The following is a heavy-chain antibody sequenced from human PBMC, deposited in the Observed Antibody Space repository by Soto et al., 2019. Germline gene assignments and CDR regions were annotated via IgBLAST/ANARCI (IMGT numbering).Heavy chain of an antibody. CDR3: ASRQCHGVVVAALIQVYGMDV. CDR1: GGSFGGYF. CDR2: INHSGST. Sequence: SEDPALSCAGYGGSFGGYFWSWVREPPGKGLEWIGEINHSGSTNYNPSLKRRVTISVDSSKKQFSLKLRSVTAADTAVYYCASRQCHGVVVAALIQVYGMDVWGQGTTVT. J-gene: IGHJ6*02. V-gene: IGHV4-34*01. D-gene: IGHD2-2*01.